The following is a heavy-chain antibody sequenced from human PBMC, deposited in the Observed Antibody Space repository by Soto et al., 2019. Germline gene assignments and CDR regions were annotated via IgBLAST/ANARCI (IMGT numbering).Heavy chain of an antibody. CDR3: AREREPVVVPADDAFDI. J-gene: IGHJ3*02. CDR1: GFTFSDYY. CDR2: ISSSGSTI. Sequence: GGSLRLSCAASGFTFSDYYMSWIRQAPGKGLEWVSYISSSGSTIYYADSVKGRFTISRDNAKNSLYLQMNSLRAEDTAVYYCAREREPVVVPADDAFDIWGQGTMVTVSS. V-gene: IGHV3-11*01. D-gene: IGHD2-2*01.